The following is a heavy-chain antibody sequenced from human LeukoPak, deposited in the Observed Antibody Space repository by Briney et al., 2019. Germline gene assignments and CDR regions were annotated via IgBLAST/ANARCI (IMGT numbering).Heavy chain of an antibody. CDR1: GYTFTSYD. CDR2: INPNSGNT. D-gene: IGHD1-26*01. CDR3: ARVGGSYYFDY. Sequence: ASVNVSCKASGYTFTSYDINWVRQATGQELEWMGWINPNSGNTGYAQKFQGRVTMTRNTSISTAYMELSSLRSEDKAVYYCARVGGSYYFDYWGQGTLVTVSS. V-gene: IGHV1-8*01. J-gene: IGHJ4*02.